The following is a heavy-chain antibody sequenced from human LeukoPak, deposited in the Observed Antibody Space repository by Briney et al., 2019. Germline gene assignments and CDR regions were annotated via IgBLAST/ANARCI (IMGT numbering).Heavy chain of an antibody. D-gene: IGHD5-24*01. V-gene: IGHV3-21*01. J-gene: IGHJ3*02. CDR3: ARDWRDGYNSFDI. CDR1: GFTFSSYS. Sequence: GGSLRLSCAASGFTFSSYSMNWVRQAPGKGLEWVSSISSSSSYIYYADSVKGRFTISRDNAKNSLYLQMNSLRAEDTAVYYCARDWRDGYNSFDIWGQGTMVTVSS. CDR2: ISSSSSYI.